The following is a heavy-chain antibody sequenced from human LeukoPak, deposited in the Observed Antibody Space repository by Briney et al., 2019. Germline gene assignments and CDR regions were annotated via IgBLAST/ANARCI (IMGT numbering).Heavy chain of an antibody. V-gene: IGHV4-39*07. J-gene: IGHJ6*03. D-gene: IGHD3-9*01. CDR2: IYYSGST. CDR3: ARARRDGGILTGYYVHYYYYMDV. CDR1: GGSISSSSYY. Sequence: SETLSLTCTVSGGSISSSSYYWGWVRQPPGKGLEWIGSIYYSGSTYYNPSLKSRVTISVDTSKNQFSLKLSSVTAADTAVYYCARARRDGGILTGYYVHYYYYMDVWGKGTTVTISS.